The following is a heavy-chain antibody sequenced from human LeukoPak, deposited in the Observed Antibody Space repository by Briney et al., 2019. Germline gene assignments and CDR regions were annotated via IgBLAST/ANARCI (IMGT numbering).Heavy chain of an antibody. CDR3: VSFYETY. CDR2: INSDGSWT. V-gene: IGHV3-74*01. CDR1: GNYW. Sequence: GGSLRLSCAASGNYWMQWVRQAPGKGLVWVSHINSDGSWTSYADSVKGRFTISKDNAKNTVYLQMNSLRAEDTAVYYCVSFYETYWGRGTLVTVSS. J-gene: IGHJ4*02. D-gene: IGHD2/OR15-2a*01.